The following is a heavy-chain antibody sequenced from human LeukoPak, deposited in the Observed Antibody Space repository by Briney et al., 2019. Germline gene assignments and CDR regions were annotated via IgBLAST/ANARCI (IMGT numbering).Heavy chain of an antibody. J-gene: IGHJ4*02. CDR2: INHSGST. Sequence: SETLSLTCTVSGGSISSSSYYWSWIRQPPGKGLEWIGEINHSGSTNYNPSLKSRVTISVDTSKNQFSLKLSSVTAADTAVYYCASRGSSLNCSGGSCLSQDYWGQGTLVTVSS. CDR1: GGSISSSSYY. D-gene: IGHD2-15*01. CDR3: ASRGSSLNCSGGSCLSQDY. V-gene: IGHV4-39*07.